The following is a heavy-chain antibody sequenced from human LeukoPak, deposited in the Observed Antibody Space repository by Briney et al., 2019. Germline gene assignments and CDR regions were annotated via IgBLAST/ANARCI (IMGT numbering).Heavy chain of an antibody. CDR3: ARHSPEWDLLGGGDAFNL. V-gene: IGHV1-18*01. Sequence: GASVKVSCKASGYTFTSYGISWVRQAPGQGLEWMGWISAYNGNTNYAQKLQGRVTMTTDTSTSTAYMELRSLRSDDTAVYYCARHSPEWDLLGGGDAFNLWGQGTLVTVSS. J-gene: IGHJ3*01. CDR1: GYTFTSYG. D-gene: IGHD1-26*01. CDR2: ISAYNGNT.